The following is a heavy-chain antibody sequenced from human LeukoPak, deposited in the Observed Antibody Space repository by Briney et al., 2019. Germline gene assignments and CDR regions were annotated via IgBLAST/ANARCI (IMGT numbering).Heavy chain of an antibody. CDR2: IKSKTDGGTT. CDR1: GFTFSNAW. CDR3: TTDFATIGMATMN. J-gene: IGHJ4*02. V-gene: IGHV3-15*01. D-gene: IGHD5-24*01. Sequence: GGSLRLSCAASGFTFSNAWMSWVRQAPGNGLGWVGRIKSKTDGGTTDYDAPVKGRLTISRDDSKNTLYLQMNSLKTEDTAVYYYTTDFATIGMATMNWGQGTLVTVSS.